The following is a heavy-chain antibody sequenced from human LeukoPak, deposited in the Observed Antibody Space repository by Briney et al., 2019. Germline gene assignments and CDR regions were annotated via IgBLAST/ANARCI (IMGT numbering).Heavy chain of an antibody. CDR1: GFTFDDYA. CDR3: AKDRGSSGYTIDY. V-gene: IGHV3-43*02. Sequence: GGSLRLSCAASGFTFDDYAMHWVRQAPGEGLEWVSLISGDGVSTYYADSVKGRFTISRDNSKNSLFLQMNSLRTEDTALYYCAKDRGSSGYTIDYWGQGTLVTVSS. D-gene: IGHD3-22*01. CDR2: ISGDGVST. J-gene: IGHJ4*02.